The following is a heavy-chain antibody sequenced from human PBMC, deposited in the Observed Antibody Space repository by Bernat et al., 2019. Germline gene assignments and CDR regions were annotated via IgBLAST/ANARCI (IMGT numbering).Heavy chain of an antibody. CDR1: GFTFSSHG. CDR3: AKDRAGAMEYYYGMEV. D-gene: IGHD1-1*01. V-gene: IGHV3-30*18. CDR2: ISYDGSNK. J-gene: IGHJ6*02. Sequence: QMQLVESGGGVVQPGRSLRLSCAASGFTFSSHGMHWVRQAPGKGLEWVAVISYDGSNKYYADSVKGRFNISRYNSKNTLYLKMNSLRIEDTAVYYCAKDRAGAMEYYYGMEVWGQGTTVTVSS.